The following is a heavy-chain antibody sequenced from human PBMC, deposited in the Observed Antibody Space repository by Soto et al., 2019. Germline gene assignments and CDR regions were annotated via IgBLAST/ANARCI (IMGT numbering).Heavy chain of an antibody. CDR3: AKDTYHYDSSGYYVFDR. Sequence: GGSLRLSCAASGFTFSSYGMHWVRQAPGKGLEWVAGISYGGTNKYYIDSVKGRFTISRDNSKNTLDLQMNSLRAEDTAVYYCAKDTYHYDSSGYYVFDRWGQGTTVTVSS. V-gene: IGHV3-30*18. J-gene: IGHJ5*02. CDR2: ISYGGTNK. D-gene: IGHD3-22*01. CDR1: GFTFSSYG.